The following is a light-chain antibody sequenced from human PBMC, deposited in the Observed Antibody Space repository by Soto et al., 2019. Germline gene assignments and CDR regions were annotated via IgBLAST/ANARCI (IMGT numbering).Light chain of an antibody. J-gene: IGLJ3*02. CDR1: SSNIRSNT. V-gene: IGLV1-44*01. Sequence: QSVLSQPPSASGTPGQRVTISCSGSSSNIRSNTVNWYQQLPGTAPKLLIYDDNQRPSGVPDRFSGSKSGTSASLAISGLQSEDEADYYCAAWDDSLSGWVFGGGTKVTVL. CDR3: AAWDDSLSGWV. CDR2: DDN.